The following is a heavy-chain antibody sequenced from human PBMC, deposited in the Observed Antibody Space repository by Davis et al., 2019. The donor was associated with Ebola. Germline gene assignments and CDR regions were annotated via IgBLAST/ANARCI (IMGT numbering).Heavy chain of an antibody. CDR1: GYTFTSYG. V-gene: IGHV1-18*01. D-gene: IGHD1-1*01. J-gene: IGHJ6*02. CDR2: ISAYNGNT. CDR3: AREGINNWNLFFSGMDV. Sequence: ASVKVSCKASGYTFTSYGISWVRQAPGQGLEWMGWISAYNGNTNYAQKLQGRVTMTTDTSTSTAYMELRSLISDDTAVYYCAREGINNWNLFFSGMDVWGQGTTVTVSS.